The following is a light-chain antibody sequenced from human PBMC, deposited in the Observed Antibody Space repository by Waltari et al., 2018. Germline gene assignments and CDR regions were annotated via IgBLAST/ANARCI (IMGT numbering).Light chain of an antibody. V-gene: IGKV3-15*01. CDR3: QQYNNWPPWT. CDR2: GAS. J-gene: IGKJ1*01. CDR1: KSFNIN. Sequence: EIVMTQSPAILSLSPGEGATLSCRASKSFNINVACYQQKPGQGPRLLIYGASTRATAIPAMFSGSGSGTDFTLTISSLQSEDFAVYYCQQYNNWPPWTFGQGTKVEIK.